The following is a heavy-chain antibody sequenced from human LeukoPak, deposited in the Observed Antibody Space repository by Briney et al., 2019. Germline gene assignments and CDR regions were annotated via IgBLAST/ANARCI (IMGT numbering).Heavy chain of an antibody. CDR1: GGTFSSYA. CDR2: MNPNSGNT. Sequence: ASVKVSCKASGGTFSSYAINWVRQATGQGLEWMGWMNPNSGNTGYAQKFQGRVTMTRNTSISTAYMELSSLRSEDTAVYYCARPGTGYSSGWYGDYWGQGTLVTVSS. CDR3: ARPGTGYSSGWYGDY. J-gene: IGHJ4*02. V-gene: IGHV1-8*02. D-gene: IGHD6-19*01.